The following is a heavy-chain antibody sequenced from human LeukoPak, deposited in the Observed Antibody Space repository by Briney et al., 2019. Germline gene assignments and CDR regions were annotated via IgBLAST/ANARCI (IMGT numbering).Heavy chain of an antibody. V-gene: IGHV3-33*01. Sequence: PGRSLRLSCATSGFTFNRFGMHWVRQAPGKGLEWVAVIWYDGSNKDYADSVKGRFTISRDNSKNTLYLQMSGLRAEDTAVYYCATEVGATTSGYWFGPWGQGTLVTVSS. CDR2: IWYDGSNK. J-gene: IGHJ5*02. CDR1: GFTFNRFG. CDR3: ATEVGATTSGYWFGP. D-gene: IGHD1-26*01.